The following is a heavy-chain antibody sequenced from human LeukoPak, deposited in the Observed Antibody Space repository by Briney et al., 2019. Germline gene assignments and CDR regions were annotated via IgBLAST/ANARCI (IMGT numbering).Heavy chain of an antibody. CDR1: GGSFSGYY. J-gene: IGHJ6*03. D-gene: IGHD2-2*01. CDR2: INHSGST. CDR3: AREYHRFYYYYVDV. Sequence: SETLSLSCVVYGGSFSGYYWSWIRQPPGKGLEWIGEINHSGSTNYNPSLKSRVTISVDTSKNQFSLKLSSVTAADTAVYYCAREYHRFYYYYVDVWGKGTTVTVSS. V-gene: IGHV4-34*01.